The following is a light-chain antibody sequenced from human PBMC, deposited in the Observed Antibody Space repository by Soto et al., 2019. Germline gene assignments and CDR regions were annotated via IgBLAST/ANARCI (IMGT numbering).Light chain of an antibody. CDR2: GAS. CDR1: KSVSSSY. Sequence: EIVLTHSPGTLSLSPGERATLFCRASKSVSSSYLAWYQQKPGQAPRLLIYGASSRATGIPDRFSGSGSGTDFTLTISRLEPEDFAVYYCQQYGSSPWTFGQGTKVELK. V-gene: IGKV3-20*01. CDR3: QQYGSSPWT. J-gene: IGKJ1*01.